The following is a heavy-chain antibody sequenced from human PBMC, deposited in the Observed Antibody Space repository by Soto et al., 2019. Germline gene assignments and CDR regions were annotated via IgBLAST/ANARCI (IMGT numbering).Heavy chain of an antibody. Sequence: PETLSPTWPVFSGSLTDHYSACIRQSPEKGLEWIGEIHPSGSTDYNPSLKSRLTLSLDTSKNEFSLKVASVTAADTAVYFCARGKPSGYRFGPRNFFYYGLDVWGPGTTVT. V-gene: IGHV4-34*01. CDR1: SGSLTDHY. D-gene: IGHD5-18*01. J-gene: IGHJ6*02. CDR2: IHPSGST. CDR3: ARGKPSGYRFGPRNFFYYGLDV.